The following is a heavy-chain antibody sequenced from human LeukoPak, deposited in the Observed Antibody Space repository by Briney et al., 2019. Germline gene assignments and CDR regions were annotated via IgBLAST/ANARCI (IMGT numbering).Heavy chain of an antibody. CDR1: GGSISSGDYY. V-gene: IGHV4-30-4*01. J-gene: IGHJ4*02. CDR3: GRGAAAGSPFDY. Sequence: SETLSLTCTVSGGSISSGDYYWSWIRQPPGKGLEWIGYIYYSGSTYYNPSLKSRVTISVDTSKNQFSLQLNSVTPEDTAVYYCGRGAAAGSPFDYWGQGTLVTVSS. CDR2: IYYSGST. D-gene: IGHD6-13*01.